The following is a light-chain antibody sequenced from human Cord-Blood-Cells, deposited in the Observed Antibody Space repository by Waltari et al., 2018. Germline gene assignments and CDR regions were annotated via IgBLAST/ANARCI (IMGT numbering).Light chain of an antibody. V-gene: IGKV1D-13*01. CDR2: YSF. CDR1: QGISSA. CDR3: QQFNNYPLT. Sequence: AIQLTQSPSSLSASVGDRVTITCRASQGISSALAWYQQKPGKAPKLLIYYSFNLENWGPSRFSGSGSGTDFTLTISSLQPEDFATYYCQQFNNYPLTFGGGTKVEIK. J-gene: IGKJ4*01.